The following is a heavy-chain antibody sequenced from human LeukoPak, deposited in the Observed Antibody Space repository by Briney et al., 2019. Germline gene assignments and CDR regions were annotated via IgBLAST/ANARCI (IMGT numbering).Heavy chain of an antibody. CDR1: GDSVSGYY. CDR3: GRHFGGASGSYYTDY. J-gene: IGHJ4*02. D-gene: IGHD3-10*01. V-gene: IGHV4-59*08. CDR2: IFSSGST. Sequence: PSETLSLTCTDSGDSVSGYYWNWIRQPPGKGLEWIGYIFSSGSTDYNPSLKSRVTISVDTSRNLFSLSLTSVTAADTAVYYCGRHFGGASGSYYTDYWGQGTLVTVSS.